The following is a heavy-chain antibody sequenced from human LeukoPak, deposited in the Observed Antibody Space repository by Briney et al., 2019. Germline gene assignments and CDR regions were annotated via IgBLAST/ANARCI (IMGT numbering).Heavy chain of an antibody. CDR3: AADRGDGYNWDAFDI. V-gene: IGHV1-58*02. D-gene: IGHD5-24*01. CDR1: GFTFTSSA. CDR2: IVVGSGNT. J-gene: IGHJ3*02. Sequence: GTSVKVSCKASGFTFTSSAMQWVRQARGQRPEWIGWIVVGSGNTNYAQKFQERVTITRDMSTSTAYMELSSLRSEDTAVYYCAADRGDGYNWDAFDIWGQGTMVTVSS.